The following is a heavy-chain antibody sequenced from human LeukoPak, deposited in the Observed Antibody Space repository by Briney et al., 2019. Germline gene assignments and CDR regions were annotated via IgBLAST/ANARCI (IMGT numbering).Heavy chain of an antibody. Sequence: PSETLSLTCSVSGGSISSSNYYWSWIRQPPGKGLEWIGYIYYSGSTNYNPSLKSRVTISVDTSKNQFSLKLSSVTAADTAVYYCARAHYSSSWYDEAEWFDPWGQGTLVTVSS. CDR1: GGSISSSNYY. CDR3: ARAHYSSSWYDEAEWFDP. CDR2: IYYSGST. V-gene: IGHV4-61*01. J-gene: IGHJ5*02. D-gene: IGHD6-13*01.